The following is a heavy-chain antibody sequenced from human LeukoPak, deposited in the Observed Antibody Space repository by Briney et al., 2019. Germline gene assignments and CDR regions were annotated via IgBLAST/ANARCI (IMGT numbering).Heavy chain of an antibody. V-gene: IGHV3-23*01. Sequence: PGGSLRLSCAASGFTFSSYAMSWVRQAPGKGLEWVSGIGDSGGFTYYADSVKGRFTISRDNSKNTLYLQMNSLRAEDTAVYYCARAGHSFGDTAMVGCYWGQGTLVTVSS. CDR2: IGDSGGFT. CDR3: ARAGHSFGDTAMVGCY. D-gene: IGHD5-18*01. J-gene: IGHJ4*02. CDR1: GFTFSSYA.